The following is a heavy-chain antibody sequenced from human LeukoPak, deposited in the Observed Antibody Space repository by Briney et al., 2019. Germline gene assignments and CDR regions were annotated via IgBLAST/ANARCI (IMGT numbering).Heavy chain of an antibody. V-gene: IGHV3-66*01. CDR1: GFTVSNYY. D-gene: IGHD6-19*01. CDR2: IYSGGSA. Sequence: PGGSLRLSCVASGFTVSNYYMSWVRQAPGKGLEWVSVIYSGGSAYSADAVKGRFTMSRGTSKNTLYLQMNSLRAEDTAVYYCVRMVTGWPNWIDPWGQGTLVTVSS. J-gene: IGHJ5*02. CDR3: VRMVTGWPNWIDP.